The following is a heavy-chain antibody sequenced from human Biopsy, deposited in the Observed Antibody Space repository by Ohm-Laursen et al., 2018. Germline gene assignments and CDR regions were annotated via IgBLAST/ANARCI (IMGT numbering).Heavy chain of an antibody. CDR1: NVSFSSFY. CDR3: ARHSFGSGRDF. J-gene: IGHJ4*02. Sequence: SDTLSLTCVVYNVSFSSFYWSWIRQPPGKGLEWIGEISHTGSTNYNPSLKSRVTISEATSNNLFPLKLGSRPAADTAVYYCARHSFGSGRDFWGQGTLVTVSS. D-gene: IGHD3-10*01. V-gene: IGHV4-34*01. CDR2: ISHTGST.